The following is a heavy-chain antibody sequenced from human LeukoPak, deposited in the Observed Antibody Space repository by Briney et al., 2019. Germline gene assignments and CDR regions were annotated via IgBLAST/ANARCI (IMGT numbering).Heavy chain of an antibody. CDR1: GFTFSSYA. V-gene: IGHV3-23*01. D-gene: IGHD6-13*01. Sequence: GGSLRLSCAASGFTFSSYAMSWVRQAPGKGLEWVSAISGSGGSTYYADSVRGRFTISRDNSKNTLYLQMNSLRAEDTAVYYCAKVYSSSWFSPFDYWGQGTLVTVSS. J-gene: IGHJ4*02. CDR2: ISGSGGST. CDR3: AKVYSSSWFSPFDY.